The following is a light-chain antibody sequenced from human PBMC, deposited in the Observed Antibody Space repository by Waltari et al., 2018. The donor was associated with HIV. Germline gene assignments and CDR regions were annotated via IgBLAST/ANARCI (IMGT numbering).Light chain of an antibody. V-gene: IGLV1-40*01. Sequence: QSVLTQPPSVSGAPGQRVTIACPGSSSNIGAGYAIPWYQQLPGTAPKLLIYASYNRPSGVPDRFSGSKSGTSASLAITGLQAEDEADYYCQTYDSSLSGPVFGGGTKLTVL. CDR1: SSNIGAGYA. CDR3: QTYDSSLSGPV. J-gene: IGLJ2*01. CDR2: ASY.